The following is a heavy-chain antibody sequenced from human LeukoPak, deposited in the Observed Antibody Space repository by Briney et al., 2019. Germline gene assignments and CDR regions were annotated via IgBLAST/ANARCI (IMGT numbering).Heavy chain of an antibody. CDR2: IKQDGNEK. J-gene: IGHJ4*02. CDR3: ASGYNYGYLFDY. D-gene: IGHD5-18*01. V-gene: IGHV3-7*01. Sequence: GGSLRLSCAASGFTFSNHWMSWVRQAPGKGLEWVANIKQDGNEKYYVDSVKGRFTISRDNAKNSLFLQMNSLRAEDTAVYYCASGYNYGYLFDYWGQGTLVTVSS. CDR1: GFTFSNHW.